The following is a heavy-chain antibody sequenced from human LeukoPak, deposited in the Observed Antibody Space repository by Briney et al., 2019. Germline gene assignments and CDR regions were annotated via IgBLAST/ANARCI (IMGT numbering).Heavy chain of an antibody. Sequence: PGGSLRLSCAASGFTFSTYSLNRVRQAPGKGLEWVSYISSTSNTIYYADSVKGRFTISRDNAKNSLYLQMNSLRAEDTAVYYCARGLDFWSGSYDYWGQGTLVTVSS. D-gene: IGHD3-3*01. CDR2: ISSTSNTI. CDR3: ARGLDFWSGSYDY. V-gene: IGHV3-48*01. CDR1: GFTFSTYS. J-gene: IGHJ4*02.